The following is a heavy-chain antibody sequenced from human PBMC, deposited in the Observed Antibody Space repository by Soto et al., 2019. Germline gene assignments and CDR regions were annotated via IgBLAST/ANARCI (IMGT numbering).Heavy chain of an antibody. CDR1: GGTFSSYA. J-gene: IGHJ4*02. Sequence: SVKVSCKASGGTFSSYAISWVRQAPGQGLEWMGGIIPIFGTANYAQKFQGRVTITADESTSTAYMELSSLRSEDTAVYYCARDRRPDQCNWNIGFDYWGQGTLVTVSS. D-gene: IGHD1-20*01. CDR3: ARDRRPDQCNWNIGFDY. V-gene: IGHV1-69*13. CDR2: IIPIFGTA.